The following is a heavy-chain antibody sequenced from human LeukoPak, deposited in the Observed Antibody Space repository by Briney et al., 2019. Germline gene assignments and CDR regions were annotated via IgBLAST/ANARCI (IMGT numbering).Heavy chain of an antibody. CDR1: GFTFSNYW. V-gene: IGHV3-74*01. CDR2: IDTDGSST. D-gene: IGHD1-26*01. J-gene: IGHJ4*02. Sequence: PGGSLRLSCAASGFTFSNYWMHWVRQAPGKGLVWVSRIDTDGSSTTYADSVKGRFTISGDNAKSTLYLQMNSLRVEDTAVYYCALGLLSSDYWGQGTLVTVSS. CDR3: ALGLLSSDY.